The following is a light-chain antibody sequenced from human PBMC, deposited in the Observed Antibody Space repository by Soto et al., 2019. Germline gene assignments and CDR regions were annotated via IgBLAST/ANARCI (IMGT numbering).Light chain of an antibody. CDR2: DAF. CDR1: QGISSA. V-gene: IGKV1-13*02. Sequence: AIQLTQSPSSVSASVGDRGTITCRASQGISSALAWYQQKPGKAPRLLIYDAFRLESGVPSRFSGSGSGTDFTLTISSPQPEDFATYYCQQFNSYPITFGQGTRLEIK. J-gene: IGKJ5*01. CDR3: QQFNSYPIT.